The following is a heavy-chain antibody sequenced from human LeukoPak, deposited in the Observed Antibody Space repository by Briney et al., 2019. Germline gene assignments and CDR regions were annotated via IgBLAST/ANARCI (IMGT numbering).Heavy chain of an antibody. Sequence: GGSLRLSCAASGFTFSSYWMSWVRQAPGKGLEWVANIKQDGSEKYYVDSVKGRFAISRDNAKNSLYLQMNSLRAEDTAVYYCARRRYSGSSQHFDYWGQGTLVTVSS. V-gene: IGHV3-7*01. D-gene: IGHD1-26*01. J-gene: IGHJ4*02. CDR2: IKQDGSEK. CDR3: ARRRYSGSSQHFDY. CDR1: GFTFSSYW.